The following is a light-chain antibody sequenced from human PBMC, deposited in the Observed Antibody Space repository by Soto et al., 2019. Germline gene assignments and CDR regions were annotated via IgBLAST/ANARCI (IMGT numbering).Light chain of an antibody. CDR1: ERLLYSNGYNY. J-gene: IGKJ1*01. Sequence: DIVMTQSPLSLPVSPGEPASISCRSSERLLYSNGYNYLDWYLQKPGHSPQLLIYLGSNRASGVPDRFSGSGAGTDFTLKISRMEAEDVGVYYCMQALQTPPTFGQGTKVDI. CDR3: MQALQTPPT. CDR2: LGS. V-gene: IGKV2-28*01.